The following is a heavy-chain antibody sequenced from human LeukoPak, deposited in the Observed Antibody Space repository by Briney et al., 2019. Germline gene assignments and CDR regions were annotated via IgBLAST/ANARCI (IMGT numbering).Heavy chain of an antibody. CDR3: ARQWLAVDYYYYGMDV. D-gene: IGHD6-19*01. Sequence: GASVKVSCKASGYTFTSYYMHWVRQAPGQGLEWMGGIIPIFGTANYAQKFQGRVTITADESTSTAYMELSSLRSEDTAVYYCARQWLAVDYYYYGMDVWGQGTTVTVSS. V-gene: IGHV1-69*13. CDR2: IIPIFGTA. CDR1: GYTFTSYY. J-gene: IGHJ6*02.